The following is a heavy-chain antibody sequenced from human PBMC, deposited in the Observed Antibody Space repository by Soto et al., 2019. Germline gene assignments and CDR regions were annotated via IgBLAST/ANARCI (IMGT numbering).Heavy chain of an antibody. J-gene: IGHJ4*02. CDR3: AKDRRLRLGELAADRYFDY. D-gene: IGHD3-16*01. V-gene: IGHV3-23*01. Sequence: SLRLSCAPSGFTFISYPMSSAPQAPVKGLEWVSAISGNGGSTSYSHAVKSRFPSSRDTSENTRNLQMNRLRAEDTAVYYSAKDRRLRLGELAADRYFDYWGQGSVVTVSS. CDR1: GFTFISYP. CDR2: ISGNGGST.